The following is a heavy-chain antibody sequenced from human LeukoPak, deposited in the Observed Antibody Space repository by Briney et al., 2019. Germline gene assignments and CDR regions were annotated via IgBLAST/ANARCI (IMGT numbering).Heavy chain of an antibody. CDR2: INHSGST. Sequence: SETLSLTCAVYGGSFSGYYWSWIRQPPGKGLEWIGEINHSGSTYYNPSLKSRVTISVDTSKNQFALKLSSVTAADTAVCYCARGQVAAGTHSKEKYWGQGTLVTVSS. CDR1: GGSFSGYY. D-gene: IGHD6-13*01. CDR3: ARGQVAAGTHSKEKY. J-gene: IGHJ4*02. V-gene: IGHV4-34*01.